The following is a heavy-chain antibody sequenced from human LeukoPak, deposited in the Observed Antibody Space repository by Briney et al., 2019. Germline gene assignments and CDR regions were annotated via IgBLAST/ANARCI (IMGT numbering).Heavy chain of an antibody. D-gene: IGHD6-19*01. V-gene: IGHV3-53*01. J-gene: IGHJ4*02. CDR2: IYGGDST. Sequence: GGSLRLSCAASGFTVSSNYMSWVRQAPGKGLEWVSVIYGGDSTYYADSVKGRFTISGDNSKNTLYLQMSSLRAEDTAVYYCARVLSSGWYYDYWGQGTLVTVSS. CDR3: ARVLSSGWYYDY. CDR1: GFTVSSNY.